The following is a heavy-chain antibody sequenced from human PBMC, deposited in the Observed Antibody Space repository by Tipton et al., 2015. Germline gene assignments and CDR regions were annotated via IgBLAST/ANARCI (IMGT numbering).Heavy chain of an antibody. CDR3: ARDGYNSNYFDY. D-gene: IGHD5-24*01. V-gene: IGHV4-59*01. CDR1: DYSIRSYY. CDR2: VFYTGGT. Sequence: TLSLTCTVSDYSIRSYYWSWIRQPPGKGLEWIGYVFYTGGTYYNPSLKSRVTIPIDTWEKQISLRLTSVSAADTAVYYCARDGYNSNYFDYWGQGTLVTVSS. J-gene: IGHJ4*02.